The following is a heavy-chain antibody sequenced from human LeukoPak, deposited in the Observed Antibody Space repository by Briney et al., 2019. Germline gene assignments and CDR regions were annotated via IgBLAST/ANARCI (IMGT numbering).Heavy chain of an antibody. CDR1: GFTFTNYA. CDR2: ISGSGGYT. Sequence: GGSLRLSCAASGFTFTNYAMTWVRQAPGKGLEWVSSISGSGGYTYNADSVKGRFTISRDSAKNSLYLQMDSLRAEDTAIYYCARCSGWAFKNWGQGNLVTVSS. D-gene: IGHD6-19*01. CDR3: ARCSGWAFKN. V-gene: IGHV3-23*01. J-gene: IGHJ4*02.